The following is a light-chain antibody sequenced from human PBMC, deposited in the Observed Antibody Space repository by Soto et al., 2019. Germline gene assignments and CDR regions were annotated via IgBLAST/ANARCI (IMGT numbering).Light chain of an antibody. J-gene: IGKJ5*01. CDR1: QSVSG. V-gene: IGKV3-20*01. CDR2: ATS. CDR3: QRYGRSQIN. Sequence: EIVLTQSPGTLSLSPGERATLSCRASQSVSGLAWYQQKPGQAPRLLIYATSTRATGITDRFSGSGSGTDLTLTMSRVEPEDFAMFCCQRYGRSQINFGQGTRLEIK.